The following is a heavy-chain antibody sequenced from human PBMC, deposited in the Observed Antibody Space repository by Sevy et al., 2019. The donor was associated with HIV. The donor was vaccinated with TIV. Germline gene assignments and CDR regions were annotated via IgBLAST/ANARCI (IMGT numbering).Heavy chain of an antibody. Sequence: GGSLRLSCAASGLTLTTTGMSWVRQAPGKGLEWVAGVTSDGTTYYADSVRDRFTVSRDNSKNRLYLQLNSLRADDTAVFYCAGGDTTMITDLDYWGQGTLVTVSS. J-gene: IGHJ4*02. D-gene: IGHD3-16*01. V-gene: IGHV3-23*01. CDR2: VTSDGTT. CDR3: AGGDTTMITDLDY. CDR1: GLTLTTTG.